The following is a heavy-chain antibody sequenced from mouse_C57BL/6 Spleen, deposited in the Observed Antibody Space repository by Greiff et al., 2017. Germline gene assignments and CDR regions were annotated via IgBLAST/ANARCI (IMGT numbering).Heavy chain of an antibody. J-gene: IGHJ1*03. CDR2: INPNYGTT. D-gene: IGHD1-1*01. CDR3: ARTTTVVAHWYFDV. CDR1: GYSFTDYN. V-gene: IGHV1-39*01. Sequence: EVQLQESGPELVKPGASVKISCKASGYSFTDYNMNWVKQSTGKSLEWIGVINPNYGTTSYNQKFKGKATLTVDQSSSTAYMQLNSLTSEDSAVYYCARTTTVVAHWYFDVWGTGTTVTVSS.